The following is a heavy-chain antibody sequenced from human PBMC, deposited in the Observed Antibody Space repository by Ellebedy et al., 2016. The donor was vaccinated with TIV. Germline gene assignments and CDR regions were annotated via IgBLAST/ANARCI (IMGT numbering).Heavy chain of an antibody. D-gene: IGHD1-26*01. Sequence: ASVKVSCKASGYTXXXYAIXXFLPXPGQRLEGMGWINAGNGNTKYSQKFQGRVTITRDTSASTAYMELSSLRSEDTAVYYCAREAGGSDADYWGQGTLVTVSS. V-gene: IGHV1-3*01. J-gene: IGHJ4*02. CDR3: AREAGGSDADY. CDR1: GYTXXXYA. CDR2: INAGNGNT.